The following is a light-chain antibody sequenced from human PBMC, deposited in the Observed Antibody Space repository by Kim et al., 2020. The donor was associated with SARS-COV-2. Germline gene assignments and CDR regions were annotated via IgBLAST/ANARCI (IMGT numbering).Light chain of an antibody. J-gene: IGLJ2*01. CDR3: QVWDETTEHVI. Sequence: KTAKITCAGSDIGEKAVHWYQQKPGRAPLLVIHSDNRRPSGITERISGSKSGNTATLTISRVEAGDEADYYCQVWDETTEHVIFGGGTQLTVL. CDR1: DIGEKA. CDR2: SDN. V-gene: IGLV3-21*04.